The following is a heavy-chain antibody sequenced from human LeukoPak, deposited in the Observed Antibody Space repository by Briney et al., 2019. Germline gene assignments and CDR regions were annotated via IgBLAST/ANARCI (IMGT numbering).Heavy chain of an antibody. CDR2: IYYSGST. J-gene: IGHJ4*02. Sequence: PSETLSLTCTVSGGSISSYYLSWIRQPPGKGLEWIGYIYYSGSTNYNPSLKSRVTISVDTSKDQFSLKLSSVTAADTAVYYCARDDPSHSSGFYYWGQGTLVTVSS. CDR1: GGSISSYY. V-gene: IGHV4-59*01. CDR3: ARDDPSHSSGFYY. D-gene: IGHD6-19*01.